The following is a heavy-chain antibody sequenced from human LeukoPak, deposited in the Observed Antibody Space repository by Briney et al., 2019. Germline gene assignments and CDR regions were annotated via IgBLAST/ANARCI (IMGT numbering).Heavy chain of an antibody. CDR3: ARVRKYSGYYSWYFDL. J-gene: IGHJ2*01. CDR1: EFTFSSYD. V-gene: IGHV3-13*01. D-gene: IGHD5-12*01. CDR2: IGTAGDT. Sequence: GGSLRLSCAASEFTFSSYDMHWGRQATGKGLEWVSAIGTAGDTYYPGSVKGRFTISRENAKNSLYLQMNSLRARDTAVYYCARVRKYSGYYSWYFDLWGRGTLVTVSS.